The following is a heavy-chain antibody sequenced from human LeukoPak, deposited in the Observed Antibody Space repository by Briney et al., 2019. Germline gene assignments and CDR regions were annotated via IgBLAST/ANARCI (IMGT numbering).Heavy chain of an antibody. CDR3: ARGDYYGSGSYYHDAFDI. Sequence: QPGGSLRLSCAASGFTFSSYAMSWVRQAPGKGLEWVANIKPDGSEKHYVDSVKGRLTIARDNAKNSLFLQMNSLRAEDTAVYYCARGDYYGSGSYYHDAFDIWGQGTMVTVSS. CDR2: IKPDGSEK. CDR1: GFTFSSYA. D-gene: IGHD3-10*01. V-gene: IGHV3-7*03. J-gene: IGHJ3*02.